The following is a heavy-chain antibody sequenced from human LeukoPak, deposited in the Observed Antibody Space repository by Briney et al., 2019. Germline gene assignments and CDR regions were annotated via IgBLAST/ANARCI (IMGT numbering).Heavy chain of an antibody. CDR3: ARDFLDILTGYYGSIFDY. V-gene: IGHV3-74*01. D-gene: IGHD3-9*01. Sequence: GGSLRLSCAASGFTFSSYWMHWVRQAPGKGLVWVSRINSDGSSTSYADSVKGRFTISRDNAKNTLYLQMNSLRAEDTAVYYCARDFLDILTGYYGSIFDYWGQGTLVTVSS. CDR1: GFTFSSYW. CDR2: INSDGSST. J-gene: IGHJ4*02.